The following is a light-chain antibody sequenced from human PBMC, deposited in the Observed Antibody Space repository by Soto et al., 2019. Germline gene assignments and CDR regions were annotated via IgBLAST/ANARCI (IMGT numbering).Light chain of an antibody. Sequence: DVPMTQSPPSLSAYVGDRVTITCRASHDIRNAVGWYQQKPGKDPKRLIYAASSLQSGVPSRFSGSESGTEFTLTISSLQPQDFATYYFLQHYTYPLSFGQGTKVEIE. J-gene: IGKJ1*01. CDR2: AAS. V-gene: IGKV1-17*01. CDR3: LQHYTYPLS. CDR1: HDIRNA.